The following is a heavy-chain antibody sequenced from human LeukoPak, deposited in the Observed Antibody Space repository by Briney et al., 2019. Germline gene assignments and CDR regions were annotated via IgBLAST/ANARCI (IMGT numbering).Heavy chain of an antibody. CDR2: ISYDGSNK. Sequence: GGSLRLSCAASGISFSDYYMSWVRQAPGKGLEWVAVISYDGSNKYYADSVKGRFTISRDNSKNTLYLQMNSLRAEDTAVYYCARDQWEIDCRSTSCYEGGYWGQGTLVTVSS. J-gene: IGHJ4*02. V-gene: IGHV3-30-3*01. D-gene: IGHD2-2*01. CDR1: GISFSDYY. CDR3: ARDQWEIDCRSTSCYEGGY.